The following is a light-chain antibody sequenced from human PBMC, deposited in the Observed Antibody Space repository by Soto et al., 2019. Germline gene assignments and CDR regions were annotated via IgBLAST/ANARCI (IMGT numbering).Light chain of an antibody. CDR2: AAS. CDR1: QDINSY. CDR3: QQYSIYPLT. Sequence: DVQMTQSPSSLSASVGDRVTITCRASQDINSYLAWYQQKPGNAPKSLIYAASSLQTGVPSRFSGSESGTDFTLTISNLQPEDSETYYCQQYSIYPLTFGGGTKVEIK. V-gene: IGKV1D-16*01. J-gene: IGKJ4*01.